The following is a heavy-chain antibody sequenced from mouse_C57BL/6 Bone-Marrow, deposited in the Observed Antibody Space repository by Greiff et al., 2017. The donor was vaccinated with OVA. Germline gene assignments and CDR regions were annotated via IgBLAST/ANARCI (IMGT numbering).Heavy chain of an antibody. CDR2: INPSTGGT. CDR1: GYSFTGYY. CDR3: ARADYYGSRWYFDV. D-gene: IGHD1-1*01. J-gene: IGHJ1*03. Sequence: VQLQQSGPELVKPGASVKISCKASGYSFTGYYMNWVKQSPEKSLEWIGEINPSTGGTTYNQKFKAKATLTVDKSSSTAYMQLKSLTSEDSAVYYCARADYYGSRWYFDVWGTGTTVTVSS. V-gene: IGHV1-42*01.